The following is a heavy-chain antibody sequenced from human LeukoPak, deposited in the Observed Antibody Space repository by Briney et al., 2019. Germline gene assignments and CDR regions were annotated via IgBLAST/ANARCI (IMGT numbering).Heavy chain of an antibody. D-gene: IGHD3-16*01. Sequence: GGSLRPSCAASGFTFSSARMTWVRQAPGKGLEWVATIKDDGSDKYYVDSVKGRFTISRDNAKKSLWLQMNSLRVEDTAMYYCADLGSRDWGQGTLVTVSS. CDR3: ADLGSRD. V-gene: IGHV3-7*01. J-gene: IGHJ4*02. CDR1: GFTFSSAR. CDR2: IKDDGSDK.